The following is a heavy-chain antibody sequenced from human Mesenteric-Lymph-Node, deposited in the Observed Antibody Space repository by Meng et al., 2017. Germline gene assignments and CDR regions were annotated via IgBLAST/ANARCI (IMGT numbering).Heavy chain of an antibody. CDR1: GFTFSSNW. J-gene: IGHJ4*02. D-gene: IGHD2-8*01. V-gene: IGHV3-7*01. Sequence: GGSLRLSCAASGFTFSSNWMSWVRQAPGKGLEWVASIKHDDSAKRYVDSVKGRFSISRDNAKNSLYLQMNSLRAEDTAVYYCATTNALTDWGPGTVVTVSS. CDR3: ATTNALTD. CDR2: IKHDDSAK.